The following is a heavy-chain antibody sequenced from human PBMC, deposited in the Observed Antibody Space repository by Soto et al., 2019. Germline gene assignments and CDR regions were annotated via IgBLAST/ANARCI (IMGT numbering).Heavy chain of an antibody. J-gene: IGHJ3*02. CDR2: IYYSGST. D-gene: IGHD2-2*01. Sequence: PSDTLSLTCTVSGGSISSYYWSWIRQPPGKGLEWIGYIYYSGSTNYNPSLKSRVTISVDTSKNQFSLKLSSVTAADTAVYYCASGAGYCSSTSCTPGAFDIWGQGTMVTVSS. V-gene: IGHV4-59*01. CDR1: GGSISSYY. CDR3: ASGAGYCSSTSCTPGAFDI.